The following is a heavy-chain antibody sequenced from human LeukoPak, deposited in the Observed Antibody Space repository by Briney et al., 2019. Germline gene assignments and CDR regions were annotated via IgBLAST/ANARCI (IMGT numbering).Heavy chain of an antibody. J-gene: IGHJ4*02. V-gene: IGHV3-9*03. D-gene: IGHD3-22*01. Sequence: GGSLRLSCAASGFTFDDYAMHWVRQAPGKGLEWVSGISWNSGSIGYADSVKGRFTISRDNAKNSLYLQMNSLRAEDMALYYCAKAGGWLLQYYFDYWGQGTLVTVSS. CDR1: GFTFDDYA. CDR2: ISWNSGSI. CDR3: AKAGGWLLQYYFDY.